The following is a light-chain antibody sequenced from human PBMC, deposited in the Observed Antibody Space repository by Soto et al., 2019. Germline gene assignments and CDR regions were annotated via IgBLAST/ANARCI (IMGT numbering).Light chain of an antibody. CDR2: GAS. J-gene: IGKJ5*01. CDR1: QSVSSN. V-gene: IGKV3-15*01. Sequence: EIVMTQSPATLSVSPGERATLSCRASQSVSSNLAWYQQRPGQAPRLLIYGASTRATDVPARFSGSGSGTEFTLTISSLQSEDFAVYYCQQYNNWPPITFGQGTRLEIK. CDR3: QQYNNWPPIT.